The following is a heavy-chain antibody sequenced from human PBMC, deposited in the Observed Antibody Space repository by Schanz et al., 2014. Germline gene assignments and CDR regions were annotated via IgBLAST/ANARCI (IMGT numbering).Heavy chain of an antibody. CDR3: TRGGYSYALSAFDI. J-gene: IGHJ3*02. CDR1: GYTFTDYP. Sequence: QVQLVQSGPAVKKPGASVKVSCKTSGYTFTDYPINWVRQAPGRRLEWMGWINTASGNTRYSEAFQGRVTMTRNTSISTAYMELSSLRSEDTAVYYCTRGGYSYALSAFDIWGQGTMVTVSS. V-gene: IGHV1-8*02. D-gene: IGHD5-18*01. CDR2: INTASGNT.